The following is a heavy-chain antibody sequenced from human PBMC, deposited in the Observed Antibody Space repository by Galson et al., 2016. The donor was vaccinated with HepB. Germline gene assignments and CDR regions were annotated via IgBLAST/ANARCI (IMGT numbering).Heavy chain of an antibody. V-gene: IGHV4-4*02. Sequence: SETLSLTCAVSGGSVSDNYWWSWVRQSPEKGLEWIGEIYQTGTANYNPSFTSRATISVDKSKNQISLRLDSVTAADTALYYCVRGNLGTTASMAFDYWGPGTLVSVST. CDR3: VRGNLGTTASMAFDY. CDR2: IYQTGTA. D-gene: IGHD1/OR15-1a*01. CDR1: GGSVSDNYW. J-gene: IGHJ4*02.